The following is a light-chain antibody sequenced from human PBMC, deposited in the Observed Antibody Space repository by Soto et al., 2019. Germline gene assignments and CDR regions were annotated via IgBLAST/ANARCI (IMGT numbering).Light chain of an antibody. CDR3: QQADSFPLT. CDR1: QGISSR. CDR2: AAS. J-gene: IGKJ4*01. Sequence: DIQMTQSPSSVSASVGDRVTITCRASQGISSRLAWYQQKPGKAPNLLIYAASRLQSGVPSRFSGTGSWTDFTLAISSLQPEDFAIYYCQQADSFPLTFGGGTKVEVK. V-gene: IGKV1-12*01.